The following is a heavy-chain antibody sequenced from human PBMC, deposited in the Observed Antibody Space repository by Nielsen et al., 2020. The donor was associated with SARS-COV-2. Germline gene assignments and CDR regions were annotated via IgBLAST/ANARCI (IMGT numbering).Heavy chain of an antibody. CDR1: GGSISSGGYY. J-gene: IGHJ4*01. CDR3: ARHYYDSSGYYYPFDY. V-gene: IGHV4-31*03. D-gene: IGHD3-22*01. Sequence: SETLSLTCTVSGGSISSGGYYWSWIRQHPGKGLEWIGYIYYSGSTYYNPSLKSRVTISVDTSKNQFSLKLSSVTAADTAVYYCARHYYDSSGYYYPFDYWGHGTLVTVSS. CDR2: IYYSGST.